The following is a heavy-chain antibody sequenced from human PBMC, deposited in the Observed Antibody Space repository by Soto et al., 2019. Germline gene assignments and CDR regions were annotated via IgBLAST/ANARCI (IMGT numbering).Heavy chain of an antibody. CDR1: GGSISSYY. V-gene: IGHV4-59*08. CDR2: IYYSGST. CDR3: ARSDYSNYPYYYYYMDV. J-gene: IGHJ6*03. Sequence: ETLSLTCTVSGGSISSYYLSWIRQPPGKGLEWIGYIYYSGSTNYNPSLKSRVTISADTSKNQFSLKLSSVTAADTAVYYCARSDYSNYPYYYYYMDVWGKGTTVTVSS. D-gene: IGHD4-4*01.